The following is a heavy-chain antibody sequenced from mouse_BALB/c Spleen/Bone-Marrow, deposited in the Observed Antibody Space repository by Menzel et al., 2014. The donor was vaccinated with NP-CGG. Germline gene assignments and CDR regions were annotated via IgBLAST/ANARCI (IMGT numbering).Heavy chain of an antibody. CDR2: IYPGVGDT. D-gene: IGHD2-10*02. CDR1: GYAFSSYW. V-gene: IGHV1-80*01. J-gene: IGHJ2*01. CDR3: ARQYGNYYDY. Sequence: VQLQQSGAELVWPGTSVTFSCKASGYAFSSYWLNWVKQRPGQGLEWIGQIYPGVGDTNYNGKFKGKAPLPANKCSSTAYMQLSSLTSEDSAVYFSARQYGNYYDYWGQGTTLTGSS.